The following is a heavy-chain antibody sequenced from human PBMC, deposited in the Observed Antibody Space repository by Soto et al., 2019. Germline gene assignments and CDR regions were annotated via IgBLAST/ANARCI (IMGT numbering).Heavy chain of an antibody. CDR1: GGSISSYF. V-gene: IGHV4-4*07. CDR3: ARGGPNWFDP. Sequence: SETLSLTCTVSGGSISSYFWTWIRQPAGKGLGWIGRIFTSGSTNYNPSLKSRVTMSVDTSKNQFSLKLNSVTAADTAVYYCARGGPNWFDPWGQGTLVTVSS. J-gene: IGHJ5*02. CDR2: IFTSGST.